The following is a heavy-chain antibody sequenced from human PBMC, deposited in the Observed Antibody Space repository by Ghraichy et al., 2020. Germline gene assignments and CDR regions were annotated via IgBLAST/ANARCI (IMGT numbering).Heavy chain of an antibody. D-gene: IGHD1-26*01. Sequence: SETLSLTCTVSGGSISSYYSSWIRQPPGKGLEWIGYIYYSGSTNYNPSLKSRVTISVDTSKNQFSLKLSSVTAADTAVYYCARRGSYFTHMDVWGQGTTVTVSS. V-gene: IGHV4-59*08. J-gene: IGHJ6*02. CDR1: GGSISSYY. CDR3: ARRGSYFTHMDV. CDR2: IYYSGST.